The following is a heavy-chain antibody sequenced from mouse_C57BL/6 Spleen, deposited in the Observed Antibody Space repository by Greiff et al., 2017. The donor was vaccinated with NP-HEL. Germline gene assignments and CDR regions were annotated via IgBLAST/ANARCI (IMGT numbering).Heavy chain of an antibody. CDR3: ARSDGYYPYYFDY. CDR1: GYTFTSYW. Sequence: VHVKQPGAELVRPGSSVKLSCKASGYTFTSYWMHWVKQRPIQGLEWIGNIDPSDSETHYNQKFKDKATLTVDKSSSTAYMQLSSLTSEDSAVYYCARSDGYYPYYFDYWGQGTTLTVSS. J-gene: IGHJ2*01. V-gene: IGHV1-52*01. D-gene: IGHD2-3*01. CDR2: IDPSDSET.